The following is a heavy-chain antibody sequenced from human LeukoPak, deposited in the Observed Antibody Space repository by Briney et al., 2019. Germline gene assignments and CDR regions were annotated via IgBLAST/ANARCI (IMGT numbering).Heavy chain of an antibody. Sequence: GESLKISCKGSGYSFTSYWISWVRQMPGKGLEWMGRIDPSDSYTNYSPSFQGHVTISADKSISTAYLQWSSLKASDTAMYYCARLKVVTSSYWYFDLWGRGTLVTVSS. D-gene: IGHD4-23*01. V-gene: IGHV5-10-1*01. CDR3: ARLKVVTSSYWYFDL. CDR1: GYSFTSYW. J-gene: IGHJ2*01. CDR2: IDPSDSYT.